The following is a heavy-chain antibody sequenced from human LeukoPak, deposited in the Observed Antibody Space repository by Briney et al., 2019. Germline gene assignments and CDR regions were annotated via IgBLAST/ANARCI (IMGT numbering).Heavy chain of an antibody. CDR2: FDESRST. D-gene: IGHD5-18*01. Sequence: SGTLSLTCTVSGGSISSSSYYWGWIRQPPGKGLEWIGTFDESRSTYYNPSIKSRVTISVDTSKNLFSLKLGSVTAADTAVYYCARGRIWDTAMAERHFDLWGRGTLVPVFS. J-gene: IGHJ2*01. V-gene: IGHV4-39*01. CDR3: ARGRIWDTAMAERHFDL. CDR1: GGSISSSSYY.